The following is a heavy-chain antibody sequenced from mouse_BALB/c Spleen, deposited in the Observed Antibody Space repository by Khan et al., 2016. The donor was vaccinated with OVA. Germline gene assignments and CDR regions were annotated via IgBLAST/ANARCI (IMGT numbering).Heavy chain of an antibody. V-gene: IGHV9-3-1*01. CDR2: INTYTGEP. Sequence: QIQLVQSGPELKKPGETVKISCKASGYTFTNYVMNWVKQSPGKGLKWMGWINTYTGEPTYADDFKGRFAFSLETSASTAYLQLNSLKNEDTATXCCTRFPGGYWGRGTTLTGSS. J-gene: IGHJ2*01. CDR3: TRFPGGY. CDR1: GYTFTNYV.